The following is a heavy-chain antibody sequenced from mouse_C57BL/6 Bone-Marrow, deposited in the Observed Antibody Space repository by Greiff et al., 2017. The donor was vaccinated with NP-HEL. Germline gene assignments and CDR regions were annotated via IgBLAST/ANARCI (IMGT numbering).Heavy chain of an antibody. V-gene: IGHV5-4*01. CDR2: ISDGGSYT. CDR3: ARDIYYGSSYDY. Sequence: EVNLVESGGGLVKPGGSLKLSCAASGFTFSSYAMSWVRQTPEKRLEWVATISDGGSYTYYPDNVKGRFTISRDNAKNNLYLQMSHLKSEDTAMYYCARDIYYGSSYDYWGQGTTLTVSS. D-gene: IGHD1-1*01. J-gene: IGHJ2*01. CDR1: GFTFSSYA.